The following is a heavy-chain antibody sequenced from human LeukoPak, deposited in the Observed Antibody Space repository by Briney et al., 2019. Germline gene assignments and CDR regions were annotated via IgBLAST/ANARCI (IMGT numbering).Heavy chain of an antibody. D-gene: IGHD3-22*01. V-gene: IGHV3-48*03. J-gene: IGHJ4*02. CDR3: AKRGLDSSGSGIDY. CDR2: ISSSGSTI. CDR1: GFTYSSCE. Sequence: GGSLRLSCAASGFTYSSCEMNWVRQAPGKGLEWVSYISSSGSTIYYADSVKGRFTISRDNAKNSLYLQMNSLRAEDTAVYYCAKRGLDSSGSGIDYWGQGTLVTVSS.